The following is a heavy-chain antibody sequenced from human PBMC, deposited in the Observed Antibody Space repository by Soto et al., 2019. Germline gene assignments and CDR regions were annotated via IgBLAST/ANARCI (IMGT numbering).Heavy chain of an antibody. Sequence: ASVKVSCKASGGTFSSYAISWVRQAPGQGLEWMGGIIPIFGTANYAQKFQGRVTITADESTSTAYMELSSLRSEDTAVYYCAGDIVVVPAAMSYYGMDVWGQGTTVTVSS. CDR3: AGDIVVVPAAMSYYGMDV. CDR1: GGTFSSYA. V-gene: IGHV1-69*13. D-gene: IGHD2-2*01. CDR2: IIPIFGTA. J-gene: IGHJ6*02.